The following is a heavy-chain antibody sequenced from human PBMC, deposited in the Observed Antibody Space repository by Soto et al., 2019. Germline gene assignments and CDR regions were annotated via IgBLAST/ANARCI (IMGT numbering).Heavy chain of an antibody. Sequence: EVQLVESGGGLVQPGGSLRLSCAASGFTFSSYNMNWVRQARGKGLEWISDISLSSSTIFYADSVKGRFTISRDNAKNSLYLQMNSLRAEDTAVYYCARDFRNYYYYMDVWCKWTTVTVSS. CDR1: GFTFSSYN. J-gene: IGHJ6*03. CDR3: ARDFRNYYYYMDV. V-gene: IGHV3-48*01. CDR2: ISLSSSTI.